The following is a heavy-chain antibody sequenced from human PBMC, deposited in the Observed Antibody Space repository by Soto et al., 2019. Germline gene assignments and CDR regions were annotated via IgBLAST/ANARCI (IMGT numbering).Heavy chain of an antibody. CDR2: IYHSGSA. CDR3: ARVKSFEYWFDP. J-gene: IGHJ5*02. Sequence: SETLSLTGAVSSYSISGGFYWAWIRQPPGKGLEWSGNIYHSGSAHYNPSLKSRVTMSVDTSKNNFSLRLTSVTAADTAVYYRARVKSFEYWFDPWGQGILVTVSS. V-gene: IGHV4-38-2*01. CDR1: SYSISGGFY. D-gene: IGHD3-9*01.